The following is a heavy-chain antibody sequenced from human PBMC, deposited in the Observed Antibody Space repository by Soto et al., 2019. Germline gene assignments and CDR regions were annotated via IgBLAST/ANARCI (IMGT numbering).Heavy chain of an antibody. CDR1: GFSFSDYA. D-gene: IGHD3-22*01. J-gene: IGHJ5*01. CDR2: ISRTGDSA. V-gene: IGHV3-23*01. CDR3: AKGPDGSGYYHNWFDS. Sequence: EVHLLESGGALVQPEGSLTLSCAASGFSFSDYAMSWVRQAPGKGLEWVSSISRTGDSAYYADSVKGRFAISRDRSKNRLSLQMNSLRVEDTAVYYCAKGPDGSGYYHNWFDSWGQGTLITGSS.